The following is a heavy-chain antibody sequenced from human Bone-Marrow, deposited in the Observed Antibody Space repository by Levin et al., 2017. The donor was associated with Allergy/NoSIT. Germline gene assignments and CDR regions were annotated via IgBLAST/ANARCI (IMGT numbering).Heavy chain of an antibody. CDR2: IYYSGST. J-gene: IGHJ4*02. Sequence: PSETLSLTCTVSGGSISSGGYYWSWIRQHPGKGLEWIGYIYYSGSTYYNPSLKSRVTISVDTSKNQFSLKLSSVTAADTAVYYCARGDLIRQQLVDYWGQGTLVTVSS. D-gene: IGHD6-13*01. V-gene: IGHV4-31*03. CDR1: GGSISSGGYY. CDR3: ARGDLIRQQLVDY.